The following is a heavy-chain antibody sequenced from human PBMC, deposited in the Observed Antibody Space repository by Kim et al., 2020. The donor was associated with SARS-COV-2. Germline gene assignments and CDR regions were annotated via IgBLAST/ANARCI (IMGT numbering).Heavy chain of an antibody. D-gene: IGHD3-16*01. J-gene: IGHJ6*02. CDR2: DGSGT. V-gene: IGHV3-74*01. CDR3: ARPGGDV. Sequence: DGSGTSYAASVKVRFAISRDKAKKPLYLQMNSLRAEDTAVYYCARPGGDVWGQGTTVTVSS.